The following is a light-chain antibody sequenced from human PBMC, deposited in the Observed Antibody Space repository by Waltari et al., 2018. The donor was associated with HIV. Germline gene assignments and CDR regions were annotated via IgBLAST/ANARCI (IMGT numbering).Light chain of an antibody. CDR1: NSTIGRNL. J-gene: IGLJ3*02. CDR2: TNS. V-gene: IGLV1-47*01. CDR3: AVWDDSLTGRV. Sequence: QSVLTQPPSASGTPGQRVTISCSGSNSTIGRNLVSWYQQFPGSAPKLLISTNSQRPSGVPDRFSGSKSGTSASLAISGLRSEDEADYYCAVWDDSLTGRVFGGGTKLTVL.